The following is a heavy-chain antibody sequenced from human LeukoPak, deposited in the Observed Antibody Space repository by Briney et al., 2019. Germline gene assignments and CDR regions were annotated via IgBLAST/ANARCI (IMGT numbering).Heavy chain of an antibody. CDR2: IIPIFGTA. V-gene: IGHV1-69*13. CDR1: GGTFSSYA. CDR3: ARTRIAARLGSPAFDI. J-gene: IGHJ3*02. D-gene: IGHD6-6*01. Sequence: ASVKVSCKASGGTFSSYAISWVRQAPEQGLEWMGGIIPIFGTANYAQKFQGRVTITADESTSTAYMELSSLRSEDTAVYYCARTRIAARLGSPAFDIWGQGTMVTVSS.